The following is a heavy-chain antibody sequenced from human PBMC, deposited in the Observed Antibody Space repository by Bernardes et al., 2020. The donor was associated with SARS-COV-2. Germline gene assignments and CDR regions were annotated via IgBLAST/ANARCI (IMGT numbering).Heavy chain of an antibody. J-gene: IGHJ4*02. Sequence: GGSLRLSCAASGFTFSDHYMDWVRQAPGKGLEWVGRSRGKGDSYTTEYAASVKGRFTISRDDSKNSVYLQMNSLRAEDTAVYYCAKVTLYPDDRQQLVPYFDYWGQGTLVTVSS. CDR3: AKVTLYPDDRQQLVPYFDY. CDR1: GFTFSDHY. D-gene: IGHD6-13*01. CDR2: SRGKGDSYTT. V-gene: IGHV3-72*01.